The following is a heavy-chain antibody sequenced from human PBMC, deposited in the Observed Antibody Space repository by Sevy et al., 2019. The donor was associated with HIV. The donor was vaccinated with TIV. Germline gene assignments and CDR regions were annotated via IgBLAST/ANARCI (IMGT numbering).Heavy chain of an antibody. J-gene: IGHJ4*01. V-gene: IGHV3-48*03. CDR3: ATCRRDYYNYYFDY. D-gene: IGHD3-22*01. CDR2: ISTGGGTI. CDR1: GLSFRSYE. Sequence: GGSLRLSCAASGLSFRSYELNWVRQAPGKGLQWISYISTGGGTIFYADSVKGRFTISRYNAKNSVILQMNSLNAEDTAVYFCATCRRDYYNYYFDYWGHGTLVTVSS.